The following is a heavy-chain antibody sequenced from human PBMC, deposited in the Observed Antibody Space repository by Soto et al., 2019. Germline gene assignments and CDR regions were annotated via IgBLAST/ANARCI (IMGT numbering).Heavy chain of an antibody. J-gene: IGHJ4*02. D-gene: IGHD4-17*01. Sequence: SVKVSCKASGGTFSTFGISWVRQAPGQGLEWMGGIIPFFGTARYSQKFEDRITITADESTNTVYMDLRSLTSEDTAIYYCATSAPMDAGEKYYYDFWGQGVLVTVYS. CDR2: IIPFFGTA. V-gene: IGHV1-69*13. CDR3: ATSAPMDAGEKYYYDF. CDR1: GGTFSTFG.